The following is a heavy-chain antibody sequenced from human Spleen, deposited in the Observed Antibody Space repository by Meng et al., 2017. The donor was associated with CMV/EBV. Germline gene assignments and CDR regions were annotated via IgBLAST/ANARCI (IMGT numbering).Heavy chain of an antibody. D-gene: IGHD3-9*01. CDR3: AKELQILTGPNSPDGMDV. CDR1: GFTFDDYA. Sequence: SLKISCAASGFTFDDYAMHWARQAPGKGLEWVSGISWNSGTIRYADSVKGRFTISRDNAKNSLFLQMKSLRAEDTAMYYCAKELQILTGPNSPDGMDVWGQGTTVTVSS. CDR2: ISWNSGTI. V-gene: IGHV3-9*01. J-gene: IGHJ6*02.